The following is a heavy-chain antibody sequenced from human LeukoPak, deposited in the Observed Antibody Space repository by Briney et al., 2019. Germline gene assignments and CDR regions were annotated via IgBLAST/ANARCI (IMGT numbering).Heavy chain of an antibody. D-gene: IGHD6-19*01. CDR1: GFTFSSYA. CDR3: VAGDSSGWYGYFDY. J-gene: IGHJ4*02. V-gene: IGHV3-64D*06. CDR2: ISSNGGST. Sequence: GGSLRLSCSASGFTFSSYAMHWVRQAPGKGLEYVSAISSNGGSTYYADSVKGRFTISRDNSKNTLYLQMSSLRAEDTAVYYSVAGDSSGWYGYFDYWGQGTLVTVSS.